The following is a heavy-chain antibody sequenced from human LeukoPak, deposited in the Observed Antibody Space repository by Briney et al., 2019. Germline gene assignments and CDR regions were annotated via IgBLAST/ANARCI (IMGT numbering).Heavy chain of an antibody. Sequence: GGSLRLSCAASGFTVSSNYMSWVRQAPGKGLEWVSVIYSGGSTYYADSVKGRFTISRDNSKNTLYLQMNSLRAEDTAVYYCASYPGTSAGWYAGAFDIWGQGTMVTVSS. CDR3: ASYPGTSAGWYAGAFDI. V-gene: IGHV3-53*01. D-gene: IGHD6-13*01. CDR1: GFTVSSNY. CDR2: IYSGGST. J-gene: IGHJ3*02.